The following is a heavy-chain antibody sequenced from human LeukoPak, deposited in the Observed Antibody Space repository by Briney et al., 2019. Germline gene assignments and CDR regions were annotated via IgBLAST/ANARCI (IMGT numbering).Heavy chain of an antibody. CDR1: SYTFTNYG. CDR2: ISAYNGNT. CDR3: ARGPEWVVAARRDWYFDL. Sequence: GASVKVSCKASSYTFTNYGISWVRQAPGQGLEWMGWISAYNGNTNYAQKFQGRVTMTTDTSTSTAYMELRSLRSDDTAVYYCARGPEWVVAARRDWYFDLWGRGTLVTVSS. V-gene: IGHV1-18*01. J-gene: IGHJ2*01. D-gene: IGHD6-6*01.